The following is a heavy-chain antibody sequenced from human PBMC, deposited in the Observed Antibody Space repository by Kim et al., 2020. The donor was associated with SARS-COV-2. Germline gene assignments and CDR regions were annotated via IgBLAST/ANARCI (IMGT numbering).Heavy chain of an antibody. Sequence: SVKVSCKASGGTFSSYAISWVRQAPGQGLEWMGGIIPIFGTANYAQKFQGRVTITADESTSTAYMELSSLRSEDTAVYYCASRASAPFMPSHSLDYYYGMDVWGQGTTVTVSS. D-gene: IGHD2-2*01. CDR1: GGTFSSYA. J-gene: IGHJ6*02. CDR2: IIPIFGTA. CDR3: ASRASAPFMPSHSLDYYYGMDV. V-gene: IGHV1-69*13.